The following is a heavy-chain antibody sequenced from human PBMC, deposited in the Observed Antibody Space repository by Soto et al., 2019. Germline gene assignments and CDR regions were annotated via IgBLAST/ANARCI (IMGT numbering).Heavy chain of an antibody. CDR1: GGSIRSSNW. CDR3: ARVVGGYYYGMDV. V-gene: IGHV4-4*02. J-gene: IGHJ6*02. Sequence: QVQLQESGPGVVKPSGTLSLTCAVSGGSIRSSNWWSWVRQPPGKGLEWIGEIYHSGSTNYNPSLKSRVTISVDKSKNQFSLKLSSVTAADPAVYDCARVVGGYYYGMDVWGQGTTVTVSS. D-gene: IGHD2-2*01. CDR2: IYHSGST.